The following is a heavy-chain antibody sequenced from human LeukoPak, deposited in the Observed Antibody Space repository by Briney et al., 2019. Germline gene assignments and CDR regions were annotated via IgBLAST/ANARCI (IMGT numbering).Heavy chain of an antibody. CDR1: GYTFTNYA. CDR3: ASFIGADY. V-gene: IGHV1-3*01. J-gene: IGHJ4*02. D-gene: IGHD1-26*01. Sequence: GASVTVSCTASGYTFTNYAMHWVRQAPGQRLEWMGWVNAGNGNTRYSQKFQGRVTITRDTSASTAYMELSSLRSEDTAVYYCASFIGADYWGQGTLVTVSS. CDR2: VNAGNGNT.